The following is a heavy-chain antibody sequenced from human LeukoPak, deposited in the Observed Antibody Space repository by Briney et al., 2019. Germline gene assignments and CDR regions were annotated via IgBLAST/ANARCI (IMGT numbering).Heavy chain of an antibody. J-gene: IGHJ6*03. CDR3: ARGGVPAAKDYYYYMDV. CDR2: INPSGGST. CDR1: GYTFSSYY. D-gene: IGHD2-2*01. Sequence: ASVKVSCKASGYTFSSYYVHWVRQAPGQGLEWMGIINPSGGSTSYAQNFQGRVTMTKDTSTSTVYMELSSLRSEDTAVYYCARGGVPAAKDYYYYMDVWGKGTTVTVSS. V-gene: IGHV1-46*01.